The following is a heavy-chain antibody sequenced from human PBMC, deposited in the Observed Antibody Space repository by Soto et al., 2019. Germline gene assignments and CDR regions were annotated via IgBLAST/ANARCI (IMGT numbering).Heavy chain of an antibody. J-gene: IGHJ4*02. CDR1: GFTFTRYS. Sequence: LRLSCAASGFTFTRYSMNWVRQAPGKGLEWVSSISSTTNYIYYADSMKGRFTVSRDNAKNSVYLEMNSLSAEDTALYYCARESEDLTSNFDYWGQGTLVTVS. V-gene: IGHV3-21*01. CDR2: ISSTTNYI. CDR3: ARESEDLTSNFDY.